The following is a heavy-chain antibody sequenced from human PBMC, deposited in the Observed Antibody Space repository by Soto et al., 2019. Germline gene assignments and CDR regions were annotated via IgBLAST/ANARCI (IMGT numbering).Heavy chain of an antibody. CDR1: GFSFSDYF. CDR2: ISGSGETI. J-gene: IGHJ6*03. D-gene: IGHD3-16*01. Sequence: LTPECAASGFSFSDYFMSWIRQAQGKGPEWVSYISGSGETIYYAESVKGRFTISRDNARNSLYLQMNSLRAEDTAVYYRARDRNYLFLAQVKYYYYYSYMDVWGKGTTVPVSS. CDR3: ARDRNYLFLAQVKYYYYYSYMDV. V-gene: IGHV3-11*01.